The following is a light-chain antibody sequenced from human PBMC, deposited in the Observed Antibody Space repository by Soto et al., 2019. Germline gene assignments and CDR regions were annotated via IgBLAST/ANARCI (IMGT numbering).Light chain of an antibody. CDR1: SSDVGGYTY. CDR3: SSFTSSGSLYV. J-gene: IGLJ1*01. Sequence: QSALTQPASVSGSPGQSVTISCTGTSSDVGGYTYVSWYQQHPGKAPKLMIYEVTNRPSGVSNRFSGSKSGNTASPTISGLQAEDEADYYCSSFTSSGSLYVFGTGTKVTVL. CDR2: EVT. V-gene: IGLV2-14*01.